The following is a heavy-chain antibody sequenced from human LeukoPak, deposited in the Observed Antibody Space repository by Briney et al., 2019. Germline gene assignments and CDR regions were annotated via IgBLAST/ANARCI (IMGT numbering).Heavy chain of an antibody. V-gene: IGHV3-48*01. CDR3: ARVEQQSSALYYYYYYMDV. Sequence: GGSLRLSCGGSGFTFSTYNMHWVRQAPGKGLEWVSYISSSSDKIYYADSVKGRFTISRDNAKNSLYLQMNSLRVEDTALYYCARVEQQSSALYYYYYYMDVWGKGTTVTVSS. CDR2: ISSSSDKI. J-gene: IGHJ6*03. CDR1: GFTFSTYN. D-gene: IGHD6-13*01.